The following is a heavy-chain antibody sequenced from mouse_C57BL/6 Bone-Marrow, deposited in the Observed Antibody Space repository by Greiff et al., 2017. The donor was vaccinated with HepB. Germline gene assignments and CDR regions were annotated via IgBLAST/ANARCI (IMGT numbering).Heavy chain of an antibody. D-gene: IGHD2-4*01. J-gene: IGHJ2*01. V-gene: IGHV5-6*01. CDR2: ISSGGSYT. CDR1: GFTFSSYG. Sequence: EVQLVESGGDLVKPGGSLKLSCAASGFTFSSYGMSWVRQTPDKRLEWVATISSGGSYTYYPDSVKVRFTISRDNAKNTLYLQMSSLQSEETAMYYCAGPEDYDLYFDYWCPGTTLTVSS. CDR3: AGPEDYDLYFDY.